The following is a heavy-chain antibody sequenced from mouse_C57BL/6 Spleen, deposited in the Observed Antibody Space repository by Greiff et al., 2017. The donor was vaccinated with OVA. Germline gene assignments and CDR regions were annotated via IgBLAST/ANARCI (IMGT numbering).Heavy chain of an antibody. CDR2: IYPRDGST. V-gene: IGHV1-85*01. CDR3: LGHDY. Sequence: QVQLQQSGAELVMPGASVKLSCKASGYTFTSYWMHWVKQRPGQGLEWIGWIYPRDGSTKYNEKFKGKATLTVDTSSSTAYMELHSLTSEDSAVYFCLGHDYWGQGTTLTGSS. CDR1: GYTFTSYW. D-gene: IGHD4-1*01. J-gene: IGHJ2*01.